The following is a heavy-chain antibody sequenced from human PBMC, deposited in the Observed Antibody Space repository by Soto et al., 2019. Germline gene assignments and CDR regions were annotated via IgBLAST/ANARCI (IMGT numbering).Heavy chain of an antibody. Sequence: EVQLVQSGAEVKKPGESLKISCKGSGFSFTNYWIGWVRQMPGKGLEWMGSIYPGDSDTRYSPSFEGQVTMSADKSISTAYLQXSXXXASXXXXXXXXXXXXXXXXLGYYYAMDVWGQGTTVTVSS. CDR2: IYPGDSDT. CDR3: XXXXXXXXXLGYYYAMDV. J-gene: IGHJ6*02. D-gene: IGHD7-27*01. CDR1: GFSFTNYW. V-gene: IGHV5-51*01.